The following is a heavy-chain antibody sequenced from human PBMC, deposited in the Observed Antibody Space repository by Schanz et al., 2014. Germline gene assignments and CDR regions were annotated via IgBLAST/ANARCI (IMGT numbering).Heavy chain of an antibody. J-gene: IGHJ3*01. Sequence: QGQLVQSGAEVKKPGASVKVSCKASGYSFTTYGLNWVRQAPGQGPEWMGWISAFDDKTDYAQNWQGRLIMTTDTATTTVDMELRGLRSDDTAVYYCARETTIITGGACDVGGQWPMDAVSA. CDR1: GYSFTTYG. CDR2: ISAFDDKT. V-gene: IGHV1-18*01. CDR3: ARETTIITGGACDV. D-gene: IGHD3-9*01.